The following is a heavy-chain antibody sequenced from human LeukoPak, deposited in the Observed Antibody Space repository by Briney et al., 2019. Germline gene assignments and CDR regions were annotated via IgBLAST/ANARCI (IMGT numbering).Heavy chain of an antibody. CDR2: IKQDGSKK. D-gene: IGHD5-24*01. J-gene: IGHJ4*02. CDR1: GFTFTTYT. Sequence: GGSLRLSCAASGFTFTTYTMNWVRQAPGKGLEWVANIKQDGSKKSYVDSVKGRFTISRDNAKNSLYLQMNSLRAEDTAIYYCTRVGYIDEGIDYWGQGTLVTVSS. V-gene: IGHV3-7*04. CDR3: TRVGYIDEGIDY.